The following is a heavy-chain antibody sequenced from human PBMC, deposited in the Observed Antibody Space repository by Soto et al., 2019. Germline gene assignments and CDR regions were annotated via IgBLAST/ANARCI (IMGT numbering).Heavy chain of an antibody. J-gene: IGHJ5*02. Sequence: EFVKICIKGAGYSFTNYWNGWVRQMPGKGLEWMGIIYRGDSYTRYSPSFQGQVTISVDKSISTAYLQMSSLRAEDTALYYCARDLSPYSDYYDESTSETWFDPWGQGTLVTVSS. CDR1: GYSFTNYW. CDR2: IYRGDSYT. V-gene: IGHV5-51*01. D-gene: IGHD3-16*01. CDR3: ARDLSPYSDYYDESTSETWFDP.